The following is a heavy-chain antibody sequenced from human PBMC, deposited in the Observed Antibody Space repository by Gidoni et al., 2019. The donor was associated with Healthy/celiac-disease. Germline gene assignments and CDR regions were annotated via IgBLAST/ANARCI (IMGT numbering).Heavy chain of an antibody. V-gene: IGHV4-59*01. CDR1: GGSISSYY. CDR2: IYYSGST. CDR3: ARDRSSSWYSYFDY. Sequence: QVQLQESGPGLVKPSETLSLTCTVSGGSISSYYWSWIRQPPGKGLEWIGYIYYSGSTNYNPSLKSRVTISVDTSKNQFSLKLSSVTAADTAVYYCARDRSSSWYSYFDYWGQGTLVTVSS. D-gene: IGHD6-13*01. J-gene: IGHJ4*02.